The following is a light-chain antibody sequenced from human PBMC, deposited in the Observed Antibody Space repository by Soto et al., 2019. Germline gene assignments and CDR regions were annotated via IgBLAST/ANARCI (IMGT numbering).Light chain of an antibody. V-gene: IGLV8-61*01. J-gene: IGLJ3*02. Sequence: QTVVTQEPSFSVSPGGTVTLTCGLNSGSVSTSYYPSWYQQTPGQAPRTLIHSTNTRSSGVPDRFSGSILGNKAALTITGAQADDESDYYCVLYMGGGISVFGGGTKVTV. CDR2: STN. CDR3: VLYMGGGISV. CDR1: SGSVSTSYY.